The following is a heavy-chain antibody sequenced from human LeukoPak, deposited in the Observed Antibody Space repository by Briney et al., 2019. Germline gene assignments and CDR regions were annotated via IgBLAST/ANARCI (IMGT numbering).Heavy chain of an antibody. J-gene: IGHJ3*02. V-gene: IGHV4-59*01. CDR2: FYYSRST. CDR1: GGFISSYY. Sequence: SETLSLTCTVSGGFISSYYWSWIRQPPGKGLEWIGYFYYSRSTNYNPSVKSRVTISIDTSKNRFSLELSSVTAADAAVYYCARDGNYDSSGYPSAFDIWGQGTMVTVSS. CDR3: ARDGNYDSSGYPSAFDI. D-gene: IGHD3-22*01.